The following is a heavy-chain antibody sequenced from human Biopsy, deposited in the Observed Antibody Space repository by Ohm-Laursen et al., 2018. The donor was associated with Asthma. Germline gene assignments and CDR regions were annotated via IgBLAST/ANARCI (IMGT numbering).Heavy chain of an antibody. D-gene: IGHD3-22*01. CDR3: ARDPSYFDPSVEGWHL. Sequence: VASVKVSCKASGYTFINNDINWVRQAAGQGLEWMGGIIPISLTPSYARRFRGRVTISADEYTRTAYMELSSLRSEDTAVYYCARDPSYFDPSVEGWHLWGQGTMVTVSS. J-gene: IGHJ3*01. CDR2: IIPISLTP. V-gene: IGHV1-69*13. CDR1: GYTFINND.